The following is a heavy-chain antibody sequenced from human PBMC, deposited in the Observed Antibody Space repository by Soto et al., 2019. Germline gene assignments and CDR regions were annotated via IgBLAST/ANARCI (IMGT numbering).Heavy chain of an antibody. J-gene: IGHJ4*02. CDR3: AHGYSLTIFGTSGYIFDH. CDR2: IYWNDDR. CDR1: GFSLTTTGEG. V-gene: IGHV2-5*01. Sequence: SGPTLVNPTQTLTLTCAFSGFSLTTTGEGVAWIRQSPGKALEWPALIYWNDDRRYSPSLKSRLTVTRDTSKDQVVLTLTNMDPVDSGTYFCAHGYSLTIFGTSGYIFDHWGQGTQAPVYS. D-gene: IGHD3-22*01.